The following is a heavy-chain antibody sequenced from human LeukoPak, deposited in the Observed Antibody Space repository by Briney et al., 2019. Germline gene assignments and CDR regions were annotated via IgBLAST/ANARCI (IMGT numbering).Heavy chain of an antibody. D-gene: IGHD3-3*01. CDR1: GFTFSSYA. V-gene: IGHV3-23*01. J-gene: IGHJ4*02. CDR2: ISGSGGST. CDR3: AKDNDFWSGYHFDY. Sequence: GGSLRLSCAASGFTFSSYAMSWVRQAPGKGLEWVSAISGSGGSTYYADSVKGRFTISRDNSKNTLYLQMNSLRAEDTAVYYSAKDNDFWSGYHFDYWGQGTLVTVSP.